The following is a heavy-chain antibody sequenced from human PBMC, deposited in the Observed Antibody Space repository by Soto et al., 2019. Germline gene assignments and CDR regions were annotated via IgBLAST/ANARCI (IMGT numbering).Heavy chain of an antibody. V-gene: IGHV3-23*01. D-gene: IGHD2-2*01. CDR2: MSRTGDNT. Sequence: EVQLLESGGGLVQPGESLRLSCAASGFTFSIYAMTWVRQSPGKGLEWVSSMSRTGDNTYYADSVKGRFTISRDNSKNTLYMQMNSLTAKYTAIYYCAKNQSNSTPLYYLDFSGAGPLVTVSS. J-gene: IGHJ4*02. CDR3: AKNQSNSTPLYYLDF. CDR1: GFTFSIYA.